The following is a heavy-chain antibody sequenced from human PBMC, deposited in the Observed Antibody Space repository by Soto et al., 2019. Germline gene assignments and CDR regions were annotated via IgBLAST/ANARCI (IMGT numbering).Heavy chain of an antibody. Sequence: QLQLQESGSGLVKPSQTLSLTCAVSGGSISSGGYSWSWIRQPPGKGLEWIGYIYHSGSTYYNPSLQRRIDITGDRSKNQFSLKLSSVTAADTAVYYCARGQVVAAQHWGQGTLVTVSS. CDR1: GGSISSGGYS. V-gene: IGHV4-30-2*01. J-gene: IGHJ4*02. CDR3: ARGQVVAAQH. CDR2: IYHSGST. D-gene: IGHD2-15*01.